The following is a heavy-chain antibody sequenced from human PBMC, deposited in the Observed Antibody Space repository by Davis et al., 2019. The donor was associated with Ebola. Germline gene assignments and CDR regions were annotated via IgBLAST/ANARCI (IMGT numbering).Heavy chain of an antibody. CDR3: ARVVLWFGEPLGYYFDY. J-gene: IGHJ4*02. CDR1: GGSISSYY. Sequence: SETLSLTCTVSGGSISSYYWSWIRQPPGKGLEWIGYIYYSGSTNYNPSLKSRVTISVDTSKNQFSLTRSSVTAADTAVYYCARVVLWFGEPLGYYFDYWGQGTLVTVSS. CDR2: IYYSGST. V-gene: IGHV4-59*01. D-gene: IGHD3-10*01.